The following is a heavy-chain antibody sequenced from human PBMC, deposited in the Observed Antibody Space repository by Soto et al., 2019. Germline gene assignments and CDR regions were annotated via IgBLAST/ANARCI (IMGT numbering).Heavy chain of an antibody. CDR1: GFTFNSFG. D-gene: IGHD6-13*01. V-gene: IGHV3-33*01. CDR3: ARGPPHSSSWYWYFDR. Sequence: VQLVESGGGVVQPGRSLRLSCAASGFTFNSFGMHWVRQAPGKGLEWMAVIYYDGSIKYYGDSVKGRFTISRDNSKNTLYLHINSLRAEDTAVYYCARGPPHSSSWYWYFDRWGRGTLVTVSS. J-gene: IGHJ2*01. CDR2: IYYDGSIK.